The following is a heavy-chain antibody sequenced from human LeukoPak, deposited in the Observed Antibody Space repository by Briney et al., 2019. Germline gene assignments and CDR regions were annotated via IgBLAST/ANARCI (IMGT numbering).Heavy chain of an antibody. J-gene: IGHJ4*02. CDR2: ISESGYTI. CDR1: GFSFSDYY. V-gene: IGHV3-11*01. Sequence: PGGSLRLSCAASGFSFSDYYMSWICQAPGKGLEWVSYISESGYTIYYADSVKGRFTISRDNSKNTLYLQMNSLRAEDTAVYYCARGVSYGSRHYFDYWGQGTLVTVSS. CDR3: ARGVSYGSRHYFDY. D-gene: IGHD3-10*01.